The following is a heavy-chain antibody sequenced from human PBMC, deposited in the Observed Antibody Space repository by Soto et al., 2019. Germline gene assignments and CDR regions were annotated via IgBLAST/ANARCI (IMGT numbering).Heavy chain of an antibody. CDR1: GVTVSSNY. CDR3: ARFYYDSSGYLPSPYYYYYGMDV. CDR2: IKQDGSEK. Sequence: PGGFLRLSCAASGVTVSSNYMSWVRQAPGKGLEWVANIKQDGSEKYYVDSVKGRFTISRDNAKNSLYLQMNSLRAEDTAVYYCARFYYDSSGYLPSPYYYYYGMDVWGQGTTVTVSS. J-gene: IGHJ6*02. D-gene: IGHD3-22*01. V-gene: IGHV3-7*01.